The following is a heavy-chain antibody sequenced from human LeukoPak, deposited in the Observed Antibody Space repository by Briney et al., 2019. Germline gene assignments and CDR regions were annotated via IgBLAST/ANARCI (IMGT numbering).Heavy chain of an antibody. Sequence: PGGSLRLSCAASGFTFSSYAMTWVRQAPGKGLESVAGISGSGGAVYHAGSVEGRFTISRDNSKNTLFLQMNSLRAEDTAVYYCAKGNSGSYYSAKDYWGQGTLVTVSS. V-gene: IGHV3-23*01. J-gene: IGHJ4*02. CDR2: ISGSGGAV. CDR1: GFTFSSYA. CDR3: AKGNSGSYYSAKDY. D-gene: IGHD1-26*01.